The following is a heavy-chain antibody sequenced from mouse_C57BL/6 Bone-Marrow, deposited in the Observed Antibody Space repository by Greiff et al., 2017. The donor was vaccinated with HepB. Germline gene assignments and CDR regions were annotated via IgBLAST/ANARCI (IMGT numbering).Heavy chain of an antibody. CDR1: GFTFSSYG. J-gene: IGHJ3*01. D-gene: IGHD2-4*01. V-gene: IGHV5-6*02. CDR2: ISSGGSYT. Sequence: EVMLVESGGDLVKPGGSLKLSCAASGFTFSSYGMSWVRQTPDKRLEWVATISSGGSYTYYPDSVKGRFTISRDNAKNTLYLQMSSLKSEDTAMYYCARGVDYSFAYWGQGTLVTVSA. CDR3: ARGVDYSFAY.